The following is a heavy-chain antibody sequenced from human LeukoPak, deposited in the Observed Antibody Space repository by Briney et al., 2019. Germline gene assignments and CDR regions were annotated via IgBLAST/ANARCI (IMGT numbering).Heavy chain of an antibody. Sequence: KPSETLSLTCAVYGGSFSGYYWSWIRQPPGKGLEWIGEINHSGSTNYNPSLKSRVTISVDTSKNQFSLKLSSVTAADTAVYYCARGRGLTGYALDYWGQGTLVTVSS. CDR1: GGSFSGYY. D-gene: IGHD3-9*01. V-gene: IGHV4-34*01. CDR2: INHSGST. J-gene: IGHJ4*02. CDR3: ARGRGLTGYALDY.